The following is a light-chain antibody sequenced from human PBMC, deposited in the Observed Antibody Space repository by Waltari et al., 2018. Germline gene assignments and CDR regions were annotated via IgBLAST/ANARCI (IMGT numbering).Light chain of an antibody. V-gene: IGKV2-30*02. J-gene: IGKJ1*01. CDR1: QSLVHSDGNNN. CDR3: MQDTRGPRT. Sequence: VVMPQSPPPLPVLLGQPASIPCWPSQSLVHSDGNNNLNWFHQRPGQSPKRLIYQVSNLESGVPDRFSGSGSGTDFTLKISSVEAEDVGVYYCMQDTRGPRTFGQGTKVEIK. CDR2: QVS.